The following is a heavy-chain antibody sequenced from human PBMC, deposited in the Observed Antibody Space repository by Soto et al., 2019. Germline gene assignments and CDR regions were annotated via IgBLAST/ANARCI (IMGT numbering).Heavy chain of an antibody. D-gene: IGHD6-25*01. CDR3: IREEEGGHFDF. Sequence: ASVKVSCKASGYTFTRYYIHWVRQAPGQGPEWMGKIYPSAGNTNYAQRFQGRVTMTRDTSTSTVYMDLSSLTSEDAAVYYCIREEEGGHFDFWGQGTVVTVSS. J-gene: IGHJ4*02. CDR2: IYPSAGNT. V-gene: IGHV1-46*03. CDR1: GYTFTRYY.